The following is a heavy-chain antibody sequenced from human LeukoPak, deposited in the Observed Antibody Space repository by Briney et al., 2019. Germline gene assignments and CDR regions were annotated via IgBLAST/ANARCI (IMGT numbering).Heavy chain of an antibody. V-gene: IGHV3-33*01. CDR2: IWYDGSNK. CDR3: AREVGFWSGYYIEGHYYYGMDV. J-gene: IGHJ6*02. Sequence: GGSLRLSCAASGFTFSSYGMHWVRQAPGKGLEWVAVIWYDGSNKYYADSVKGRFTISRDNSKNTLYLQMNSLRSEDTAVYYCAREVGFWSGYYIEGHYYYGMDVWGQGTTVTVSS. D-gene: IGHD3-3*01. CDR1: GFTFSSYG.